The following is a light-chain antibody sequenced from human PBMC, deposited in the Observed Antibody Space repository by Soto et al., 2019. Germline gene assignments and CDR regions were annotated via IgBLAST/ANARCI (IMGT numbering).Light chain of an antibody. V-gene: IGKV3D-15*02. J-gene: IGKJ4*01. CDR3: QQYGKSPRT. Sequence: ELVMRQSPATRHVSLGERVKLYCSASQSVRSNLAWYQQKPGQAPRLLIYGASTRATGIPARFSGSLSGTEFTLTISSLQSEDFAVYYCQQYGKSPRTFGGGTKVDIK. CDR1: QSVRSN. CDR2: GAS.